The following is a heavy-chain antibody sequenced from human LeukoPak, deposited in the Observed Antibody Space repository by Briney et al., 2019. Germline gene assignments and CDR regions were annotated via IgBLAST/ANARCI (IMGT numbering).Heavy chain of an antibody. CDR3: AKADCSSTSCLVDY. V-gene: IGHV3-23*01. D-gene: IGHD2-2*01. J-gene: IGHJ4*02. CDR1: GFTFSSYA. CDR2: ISGSGGST. Sequence: GGSPRLSCAASGFTFSSYAMSWVRQAPGKGLEWVSAISGSGGSTYYADSVKGRFTISRDNSKNTLYLQMNSLRAEDTAVYYCAKADCSSTSCLVDYWGQGTLVTVSS.